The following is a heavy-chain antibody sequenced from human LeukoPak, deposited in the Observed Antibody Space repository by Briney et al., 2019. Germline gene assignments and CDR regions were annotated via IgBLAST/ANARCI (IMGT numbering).Heavy chain of an antibody. J-gene: IGHJ4*02. CDR2: IYHSGST. D-gene: IGHD3-10*01. V-gene: IGHV4-30-2*01. Sequence: SETLSLTCAVSGGSISSGGYSWSWIRQPPGKCLEWIGYIYHSGSTYYNPSLKSRVTISVDRSKNQFSLKLSSVTAADTAVYYCARARGSINFDYWGQGTLVTVSS. CDR1: GGSISSGGYS. CDR3: ARARGSINFDY.